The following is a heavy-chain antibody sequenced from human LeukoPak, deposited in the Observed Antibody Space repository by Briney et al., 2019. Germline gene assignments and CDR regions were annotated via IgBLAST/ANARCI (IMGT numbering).Heavy chain of an antibody. CDR2: IYPGDSDT. CDR1: GYNFTSYW. J-gene: IGHJ3*02. V-gene: IGHV5-51*01. CDR3: ARFPYSSSVNDAFDI. D-gene: IGHD6-13*01. Sequence: GESVKISCKGSGYNFTSYWIGWVRQMPGKGLEWMGIIYPGDSDTRYSPSFQGQVTISADKSISTAYLQWSSLKASDTAMYYCARFPYSSSVNDAFDIWGQGTMVTVSS.